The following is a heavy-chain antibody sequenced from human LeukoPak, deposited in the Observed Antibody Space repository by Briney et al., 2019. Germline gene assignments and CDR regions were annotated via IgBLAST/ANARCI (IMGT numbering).Heavy chain of an antibody. CDR3: ARSPATSWSNFDY. J-gene: IGHJ4*02. CDR2: IHHSGST. CDR1: VESFSDHY. D-gene: IGHD2-2*01. V-gene: IGHV4-34*01. Sequence: PSETLSLTCAVYVESFSDHYWTWIRQPPGKGLEWIGEIHHSGSTSYRLSLKSRVTISVDRSKNQFSLKLTSVTAADTAIYYCARSPATSWSNFDYRGQGTLVTVSS.